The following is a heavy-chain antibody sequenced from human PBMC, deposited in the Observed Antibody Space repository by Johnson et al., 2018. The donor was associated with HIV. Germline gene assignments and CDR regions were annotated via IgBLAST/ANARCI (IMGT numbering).Heavy chain of an antibody. D-gene: IGHD3-9*01. V-gene: IGHV3-20*03. CDR3: ARTEYFGWDRSHAFDI. CDR2: INWTGGST. J-gene: IGHJ3*02. CDR1: GFTFDDYG. Sequence: VQLVESGGSVVPPGGSLRLSSAASGFTFDDYGMSWVRQAPGKGLEWVSGINWTGGSTGYADSVKGRFTISRDNAKNSLYLQMNSLRAEDTALYYCARTEYFGWDRSHAFDIWGQGTMVTVSS.